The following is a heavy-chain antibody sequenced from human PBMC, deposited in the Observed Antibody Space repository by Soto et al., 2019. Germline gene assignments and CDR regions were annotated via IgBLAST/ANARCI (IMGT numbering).Heavy chain of an antibody. CDR2: ISAYNGNT. J-gene: IGHJ4*02. V-gene: IGHV1-18*01. CDR3: ARGLGEWLRLGGYYFDY. CDR1: GYTFTSYG. D-gene: IGHD5-12*01. Sequence: ASVKVSCKASGYTFTSYGISWVRQAPGQGLEWMGWISAYNGNTNYAQKLQGRVTMTTDTSTSTSYMELRSLRSDDTAVYCCARGLGEWLRLGGYYFDYWGQGTLVTVSS.